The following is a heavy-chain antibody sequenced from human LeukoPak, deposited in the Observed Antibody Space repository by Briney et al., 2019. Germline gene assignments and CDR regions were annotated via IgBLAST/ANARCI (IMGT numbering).Heavy chain of an antibody. D-gene: IGHD1-20*01. CDR1: GFTFSSYS. V-gene: IGHV3-48*02. CDR3: AKAGNAYNWNPFDQ. J-gene: IGHJ4*02. CDR2: ISSGSSTI. Sequence: PGGSLRLSCAASGFTFSSYSMNWVRQAPGKGLEWVSYISSGSSTIYYADSVKGRFTISRDNAKNSLCLQMNSLRDEDTAVYYCAKAGNAYNWNPFDQWGQGTLVTVSS.